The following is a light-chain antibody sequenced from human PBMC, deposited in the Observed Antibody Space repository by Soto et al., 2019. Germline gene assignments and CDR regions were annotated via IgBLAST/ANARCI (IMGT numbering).Light chain of an antibody. V-gene: IGLV2-8*01. CDR2: EVS. CDR3: SSYAGSNNFV. J-gene: IGLJ1*01. CDR1: SSDVGGYNY. Sequence: QSVLTQPPSASGSPGQSVTISCTGISSDVGGYNYVSWYQQHPGKAPELMIYEVSKRPSGVPDRFSGSKSGNTASLTVSGLQAEDEADYYCSSYAGSNNFVFGTGTKVTVL.